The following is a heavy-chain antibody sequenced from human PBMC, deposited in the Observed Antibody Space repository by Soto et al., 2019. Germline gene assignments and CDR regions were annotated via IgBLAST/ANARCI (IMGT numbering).Heavy chain of an antibody. CDR3: ARHRCTNGVCYYFDY. Sequence: PGESLKISCKGSGYSFTIYCIGLVRQMPGKGLEWMGIIYPGDSDTRYSPSFQGQVTISADKSISTAYLQWGSLKASDTAMYYCARHRCTNGVCYYFDYWGQGTLVTVSS. D-gene: IGHD2-8*01. J-gene: IGHJ4*02. V-gene: IGHV5-51*01. CDR1: GYSFTIYC. CDR2: IYPGDSDT.